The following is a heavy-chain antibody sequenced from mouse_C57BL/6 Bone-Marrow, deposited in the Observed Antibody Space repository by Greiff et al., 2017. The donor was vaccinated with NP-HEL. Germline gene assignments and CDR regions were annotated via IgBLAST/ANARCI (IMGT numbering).Heavy chain of an antibody. CDR1: GYTFTEYT. V-gene: IGHV1-62-2*01. CDR3: ARHEDGYSNYDGFGAMDY. J-gene: IGHJ4*01. D-gene: IGHD2-5*01. Sequence: VQLQQSGAELVKPGASVKLSCKASGYTFTEYTIHWVKQTSGQGLAWIGWFYPGSGSLKYNENFKDKATLTADKSSSTVYMELSILTSEDSAIYFCARHEDGYSNYDGFGAMDYWGQGTSVTVSS. CDR2: FYPGSGSL.